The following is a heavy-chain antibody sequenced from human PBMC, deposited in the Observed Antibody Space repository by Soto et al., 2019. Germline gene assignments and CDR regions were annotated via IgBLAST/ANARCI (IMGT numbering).Heavy chain of an antibody. D-gene: IGHD1-20*01. CDR1: GFTFDDYT. J-gene: IGHJ6*03. CDR2: ISWDGGST. CDR3: AKDKRYEHYYYYYYMDV. V-gene: IGHV3-43*01. Sequence: GGSLRLSCAASGFTFDDYTMHWVRQAPGKGLEWVSLISWDGGSTYYADSVKGRFTISRDNSKNSLYLQMNSLRTEDTALYYCAKDKRYEHYYYYYYMDVWGKGTTVTVSS.